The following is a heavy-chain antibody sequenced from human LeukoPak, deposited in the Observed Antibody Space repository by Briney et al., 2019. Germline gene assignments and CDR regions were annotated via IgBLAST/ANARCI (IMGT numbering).Heavy chain of an antibody. J-gene: IGHJ5*02. CDR3: AREGTAGTNLNWFDP. V-gene: IGHV4-4*02. Sequence: SETLSLTCAVSGGSISSSNWWSWVRQPPGKGLEWIGEIYHSGSTNYNPSLKSRVTISVDKSKNQFSLKLSSVTAADTAVYYCAREGTAGTNLNWFDPWGQGTLVTVSS. CDR2: IYHSGST. D-gene: IGHD1-1*01. CDR1: GGSISSSNW.